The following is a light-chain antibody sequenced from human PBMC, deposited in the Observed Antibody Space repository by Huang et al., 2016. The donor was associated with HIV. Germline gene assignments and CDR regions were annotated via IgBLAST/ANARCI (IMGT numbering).Light chain of an antibody. V-gene: IGKV3-15*01. CDR3: QQYDNLPLT. Sequence: EIVMTQSPATLSVSPGERATLSCRASLSVGSNLAWYQQKPGQAPRLLIYGAFTRATDIPARFTGSKSGTEFTLTISSLQSEDFAVYYCQQYDNLPLTFGGGTNVEI. CDR1: LSVGSN. CDR2: GAF. J-gene: IGKJ4*01.